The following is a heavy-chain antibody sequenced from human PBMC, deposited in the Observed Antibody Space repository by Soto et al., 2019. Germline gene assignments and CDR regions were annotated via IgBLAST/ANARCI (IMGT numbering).Heavy chain of an antibody. CDR1: GGPFNSGAYS. CDR3: VRVEMYAGEFTPNFDR. J-gene: IGHJ4*02. Sequence: QVLLRESGPGLVKPSETLSLACTVSGGPFNSGAYSWIWIRQPPGKGLEWIGSIYYTGNTYYNPSLKSRVSISVDMATNEISLRLRAESVADTAVYYSVRVEMYAGEFTPNFDRWGQGALVTVSS. V-gene: IGHV4-61*08. D-gene: IGHD2-8*01. CDR2: IYYTGNT.